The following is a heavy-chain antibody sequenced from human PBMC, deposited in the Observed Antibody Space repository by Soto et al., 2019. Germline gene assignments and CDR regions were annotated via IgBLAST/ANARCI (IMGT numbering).Heavy chain of an antibody. CDR2: ISWNSGSI. CDR3: AKAPYGSGSYYDY. V-gene: IGHV3-9*01. J-gene: IGHJ4*02. CDR1: GFTFYDYA. D-gene: IGHD3-10*01. Sequence: SLRLSCAASGFTFYDYAIHFFRQAPGKGLEWVSGISWNSGSIGYADSVKGRFTISRDNAKNSLYLQMNSLRAEDTALYYCAKAPYGSGSYYDYWGQGTLVTVSS.